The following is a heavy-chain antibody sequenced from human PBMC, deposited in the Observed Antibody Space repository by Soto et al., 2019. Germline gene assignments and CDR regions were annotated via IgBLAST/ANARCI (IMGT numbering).Heavy chain of an antibody. CDR3: ARAYGGNSGVFDY. V-gene: IGHV4-34*01. CDR2: INHSGST. CDR1: GGSFSGYY. D-gene: IGHD4-17*01. Sequence: QVQLQQWGAGLLKPSETLSLTCAVYGGSFSGYYWSWIRQPPGKGLEWIGEINHSGSTNYNPSLKRRVTISVDTSKNQFSLKLSSVTAADTAVYYCARAYGGNSGVFDYWGQGTLVTVSS. J-gene: IGHJ4*02.